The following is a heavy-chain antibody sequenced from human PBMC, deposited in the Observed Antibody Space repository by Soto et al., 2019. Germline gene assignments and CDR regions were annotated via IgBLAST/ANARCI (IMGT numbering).Heavy chain of an antibody. J-gene: IGHJ6*02. CDR2: ISSGSSFI. CDR1: GFTFSSYS. CDR3: ARDRLEDYKYYGMDV. V-gene: IGHV3-21*06. D-gene: IGHD1-1*01. Sequence: PGGSLRLSCAASGFTFSSYSMNWVRQAPGKGLEWVSSISSGSSFIYYADSVKGRFTISRDNAKNLLYLQMNSLRAEDTAIYYCARDRLEDYKYYGMDVWGQGTTVTVSS.